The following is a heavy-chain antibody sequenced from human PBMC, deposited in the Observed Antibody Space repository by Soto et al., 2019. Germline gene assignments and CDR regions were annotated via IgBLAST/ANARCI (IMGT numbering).Heavy chain of an antibody. V-gene: IGHV3-74*01. Sequence: GGSLRLSCAASGFTFSDYWMHWVRQVPGKGLVWVSRISGDASSTSYADSVKGRFAISRDNAKNTLYVQMNSLRAEDTAVYYCARGIGYSAQDYWGQGTPVTVSS. J-gene: IGHJ4*02. CDR3: ARGIGYSAQDY. CDR1: GFTFSDYW. D-gene: IGHD1-1*01. CDR2: ISGDASST.